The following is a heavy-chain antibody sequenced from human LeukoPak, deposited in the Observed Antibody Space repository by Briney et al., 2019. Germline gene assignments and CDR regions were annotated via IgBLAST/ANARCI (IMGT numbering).Heavy chain of an antibody. D-gene: IGHD4-17*01. CDR3: AKVYRAHGDYHSFDI. Sequence: GGSLRLSCVASGFTFSIYAMSWVRQAPGKGLEWVSAISGSGASTNYADSVKDRFTISRDNSKNTLYLQMHSLRAEDTAVFYCAKVYRAHGDYHSFDIWGQGTMVTVSS. CDR2: ISGSGAST. J-gene: IGHJ3*02. V-gene: IGHV3-23*01. CDR1: GFTFSIYA.